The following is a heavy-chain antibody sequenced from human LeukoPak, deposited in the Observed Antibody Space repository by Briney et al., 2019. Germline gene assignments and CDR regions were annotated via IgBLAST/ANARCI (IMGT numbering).Heavy chain of an antibody. Sequence: GGSPRLSCAASGFTFSSYSMNWVRQAPGKGLEWVSSISSSSSYIYYADSVKGRFTISRDNSKNTLYLQMNSLRAEDTAVYYCARYSGSTSSFDYWGQGTLVTVSS. CDR3: ARYSGSTSSFDY. CDR1: GFTFSSYS. J-gene: IGHJ4*02. D-gene: IGHD6-6*01. V-gene: IGHV3-21*01. CDR2: ISSSSSYI.